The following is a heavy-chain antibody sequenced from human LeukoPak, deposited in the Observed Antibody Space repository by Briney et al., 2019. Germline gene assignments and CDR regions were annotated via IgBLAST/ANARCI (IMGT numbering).Heavy chain of an antibody. J-gene: IGHJ5*02. V-gene: IGHV1-2*02. Sequence: GASVKVSCRASGYTFTGYYMHWVRQAPGQGLEWMGWINPNSGGTNYAQKFQGRVTMTRDTSISTAYMELSRLRSDDTAVYYCARELVVVAATSFDPWGQGTLVTVSS. CDR2: INPNSGGT. CDR1: GYTFTGYY. CDR3: ARELVVVAATSFDP. D-gene: IGHD2-15*01.